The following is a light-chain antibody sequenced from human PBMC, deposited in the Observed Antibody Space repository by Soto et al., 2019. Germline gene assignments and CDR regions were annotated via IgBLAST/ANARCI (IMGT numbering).Light chain of an antibody. Sequence: QSALTQPRSASGSPGQSITISCTGTSSDVGGYNYVSWYQQHPAKAPKLIIFDVSKRPSGVPNRFSGSKSGNTASLTISGLRAEDEADYYCCSYVGRNTYVFRTGTKLTVL. CDR3: CSYVGRNTYV. CDR2: DVS. CDR1: SSDVGGYNY. V-gene: IGLV2-11*01. J-gene: IGLJ1*01.